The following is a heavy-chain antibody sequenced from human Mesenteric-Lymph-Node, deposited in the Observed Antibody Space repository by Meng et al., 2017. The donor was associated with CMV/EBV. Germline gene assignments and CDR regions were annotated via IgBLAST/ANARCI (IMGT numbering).Heavy chain of an antibody. CDR3: ARALTYSSGWYNYYYGMDV. CDR1: GYTFTNYG. CDR2: IIPIFGTA. J-gene: IGHJ6*02. D-gene: IGHD6-19*01. V-gene: IGHV1-69*05. Sequence: SVKVSCKASGYTFTNYGISWVRQAPGQGLEWMGGIIPIFGTANYAQKFQGRVTITTDESTSTAYMELSGLRSEDTAVYYCARALTYSSGWYNYYYGMDVWGQGTTVTVSS.